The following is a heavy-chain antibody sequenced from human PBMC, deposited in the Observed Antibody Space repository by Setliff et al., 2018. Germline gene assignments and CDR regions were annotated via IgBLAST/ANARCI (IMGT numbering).Heavy chain of an antibody. CDR3: ARVTGFSYMDV. CDR2: IYTDGST. D-gene: IGHD3-3*01. J-gene: IGHJ6*03. CDR1: GDSISRAKYY. Sequence: SETLSLTCTVSGDSISRAKYYWSWIRQSAGKGLECLGRIYTDGSTKYNPSLNSRVTLLIDTAKNQISLRLNSVTAADTAVYFCARVTGFSYMDVWGKGTTVTVSS. V-gene: IGHV4-61*02.